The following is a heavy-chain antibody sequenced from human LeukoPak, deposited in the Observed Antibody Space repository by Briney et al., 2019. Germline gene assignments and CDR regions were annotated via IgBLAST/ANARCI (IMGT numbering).Heavy chain of an antibody. D-gene: IGHD3-22*01. CDR3: ARDYHYYDSSGYYPHPYFDY. Sequence: PGGSLRLSCAASGVTFSDYYMSWIRQAPGKGLEWVSYISSSGSTIYYADSVKGRFTISRDNAKNSLYLQMNSLRAEDTAVYYCARDYHYYDSSGYYPHPYFDYWGQGTLVTVSS. V-gene: IGHV3-11*04. J-gene: IGHJ4*02. CDR2: ISSSGSTI. CDR1: GVTFSDYY.